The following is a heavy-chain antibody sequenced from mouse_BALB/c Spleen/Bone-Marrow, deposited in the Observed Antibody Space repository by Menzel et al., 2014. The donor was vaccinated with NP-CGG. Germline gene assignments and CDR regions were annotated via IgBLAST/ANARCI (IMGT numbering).Heavy chain of an antibody. CDR3: ARDKGRVFFAY. V-gene: IGHV7-3*02. CDR1: GFTFTDYY. CDR2: IRNKANGYAT. Sequence: EVKLMESGGGLVQPGGSLRLSCATSGFTFTDYYMNWVRQPPGKALEWLGFIRNKANGYATEYSASVKSRFTISRDNSQNILYLQKNTLRADDSATYYCARDKGRVFFAYWAQGTTLTVSS. J-gene: IGHJ2*01.